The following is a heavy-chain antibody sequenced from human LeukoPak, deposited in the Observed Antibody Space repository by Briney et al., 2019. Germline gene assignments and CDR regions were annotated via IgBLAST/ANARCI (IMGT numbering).Heavy chain of an antibody. CDR3: ARDLGQYYDTSDNWFDP. Sequence: GGSLRLSCAASGFTFSNYWMHWVRQAPGKGLVWVSRINSDGINTSYADSVKGRFTISRDNAKNTLNLQTNSLRAEDTAVYYCARDLGQYYDTSDNWFDPWGQGTLVTVSS. D-gene: IGHD3-22*01. CDR1: GFTFSNYW. J-gene: IGHJ5*02. CDR2: INSDGINT. V-gene: IGHV3-74*01.